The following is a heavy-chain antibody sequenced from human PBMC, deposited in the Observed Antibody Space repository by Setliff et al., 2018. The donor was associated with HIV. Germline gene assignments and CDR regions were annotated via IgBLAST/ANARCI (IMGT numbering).Heavy chain of an antibody. CDR1: GGSFSGYH. J-gene: IGHJ4*02. Sequence: ETLSLTCAVYGGSFSGYHWNWIRQFPGKGLEWIGEINHTGNTQYNPSLKSRVTMSEETSKNQFSLKLKSVTAADTAIYFCARGKGGLVGPAEFDYWGPGTLVTVSS. V-gene: IGHV4-34*01. D-gene: IGHD1-26*01. CDR3: ARGKGGLVGPAEFDY. CDR2: INHTGNT.